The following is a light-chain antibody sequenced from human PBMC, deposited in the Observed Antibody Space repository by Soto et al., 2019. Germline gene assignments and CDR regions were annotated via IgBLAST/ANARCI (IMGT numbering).Light chain of an antibody. CDR1: QSVSSS. V-gene: IGKV3-15*01. Sequence: EIVMTQSPATLSVSPGERATLSWRTSQSVSSSLAWYQQKPGQAPSLLIYGASTRATGVPARFSVSGSGTEFTLTISSLQSEDCAVYYCQQYKNWTWTFXQGIK. CDR3: QQYKNWTWT. CDR2: GAS. J-gene: IGKJ1*01.